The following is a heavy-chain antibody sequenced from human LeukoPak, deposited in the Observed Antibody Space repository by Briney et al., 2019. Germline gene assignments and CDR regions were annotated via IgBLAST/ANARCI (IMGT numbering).Heavy chain of an antibody. CDR3: ARDFGELLLEYNWFDP. D-gene: IGHD3-10*01. CDR1: GFTFSSYG. Sequence: GGSLRLSCAASGFTFSSYGMHWVRQAPGKGLEWVAVISYDGSNKYYADSVKGRFTISRDNSKNTLYLQMNSLRAEDTAVYYCARDFGELLLEYNWFDPWGQGTLVTVSS. CDR2: ISYDGSNK. J-gene: IGHJ5*02. V-gene: IGHV3-30*03.